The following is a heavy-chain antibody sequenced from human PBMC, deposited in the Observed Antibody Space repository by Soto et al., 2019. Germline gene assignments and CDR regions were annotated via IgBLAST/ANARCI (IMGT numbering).Heavy chain of an antibody. V-gene: IGHV3-21*01. CDR3: ARDVNGRKGMDV. J-gene: IGHJ6*02. Sequence: EVQLVESGGGLVKPGGSLRLSCGASGFTFSSYTMNWVRQAPGKGLEWVSSFTTSGNYMYYADSVKGRFAISRDNAKSSLYLQMNSLRAEDTAVYYCARDVNGRKGMDVWGQGITVTVSS. CDR2: FTTSGNYM. D-gene: IGHD4-17*01. CDR1: GFTFSSYT.